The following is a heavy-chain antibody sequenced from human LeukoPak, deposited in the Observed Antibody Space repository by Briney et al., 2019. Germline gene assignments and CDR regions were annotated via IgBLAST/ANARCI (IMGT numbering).Heavy chain of an antibody. CDR2: IIPILGIA. Sequence: ASVKVSCKASGGTFSSYAISWVRQAPGQGLEWMGRIIPILGIANYAQKFQGRVTMTRDTSTSTVYMELSSLRSEDTAVYYCAREKRITMIVVVINGAFDIWGQGTMVTVSS. V-gene: IGHV1-69*04. J-gene: IGHJ3*02. CDR3: AREKRITMIVVVINGAFDI. D-gene: IGHD3-22*01. CDR1: GGTFSSYA.